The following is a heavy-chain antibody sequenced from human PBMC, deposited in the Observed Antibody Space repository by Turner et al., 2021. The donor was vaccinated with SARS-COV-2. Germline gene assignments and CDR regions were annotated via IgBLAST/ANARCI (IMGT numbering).Heavy chain of an antibody. Sequence: QLQLQESGPGLVKTSETLSLTCTVSGGSISRSSYSWGWIRQPPGTGLEWIGCIYYSCSTYYTPSLQIRVSISVDTSKNQFSLRLSSVTAADTAVYYCATPSVSYDSSGYFHFDLWGRGTLFTVSS. V-gene: IGHV4-39*01. D-gene: IGHD3-22*01. CDR1: GGSISRSSYS. CDR2: IYYSCST. CDR3: ATPSVSYDSSGYFHFDL. J-gene: IGHJ2*01.